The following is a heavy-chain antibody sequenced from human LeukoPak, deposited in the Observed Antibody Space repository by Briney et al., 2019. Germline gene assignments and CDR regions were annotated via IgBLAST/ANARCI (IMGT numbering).Heavy chain of an antibody. D-gene: IGHD3-22*01. V-gene: IGHV3-21*04. CDR2: ITSSSSYI. CDR1: GFTFSTYN. J-gene: IGHJ6*03. CDR3: ARSEYYYDSSGYKGYMDV. Sequence: PGGSLRLSCAASGFTFSTYNMNWVRQAPGKGLEWLSSITSSSSYIYYADSVKGRFTISRDNAKNSLYLQMNSLRAEDTALYYCARSEYYYDSSGYKGYMDVWGKGTTVTVSS.